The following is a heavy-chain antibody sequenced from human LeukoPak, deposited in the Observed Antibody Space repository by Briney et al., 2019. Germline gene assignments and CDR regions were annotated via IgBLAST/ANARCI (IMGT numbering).Heavy chain of an antibody. V-gene: IGHV3-74*01. J-gene: IGHJ4*02. CDR1: GHTFSNYW. CDR3: ASQIVVVVAATGTTRSNDY. CDR2: INSDGSYT. D-gene: IGHD2-15*01. Sequence: PGLSLRLSCVASGHTFSNYWMHWVRQVPGKGLVWVSRINSDGSYTSYLDSVKGRFTISRDNAKNTLHLQMNSLRAEDTAMYYCASQIVVVVAATGTTRSNDYWGQGTLVTVSS.